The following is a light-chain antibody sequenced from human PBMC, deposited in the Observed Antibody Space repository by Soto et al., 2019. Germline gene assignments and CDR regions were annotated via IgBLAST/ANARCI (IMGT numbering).Light chain of an antibody. CDR1: QSVASNC. Sequence: EIVLTQSPGTLSLSPGEGATLSCRASQSVASNCLAWYQQKPGQAPRLLIYGVSSRATGIPDRFSGSGSGTDFALTISRLEREDFSVYYCQQYVTSPHTFGQGTKVEIK. J-gene: IGKJ1*01. V-gene: IGKV3-20*01. CDR2: GVS. CDR3: QQYVTSPHT.